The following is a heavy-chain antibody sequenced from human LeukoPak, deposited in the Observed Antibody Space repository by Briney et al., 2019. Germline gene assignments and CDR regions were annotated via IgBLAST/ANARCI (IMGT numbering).Heavy chain of an antibody. CDR2: INPNSGGT. CDR1: GYTFTGYY. Sequence: ASVKVSCKASGYTFTGYYMHWVRQAPGQGLEWMGWINPNSGGTNYAQKFQGRVTMTRDTSISTAYMELSRLRSDDTAVYYCHMAGYCSSTSCYTSYFDYWGQGTLVTVSS. D-gene: IGHD2-2*02. CDR3: HMAGYCSSTSCYTSYFDY. V-gene: IGHV1-2*02. J-gene: IGHJ4*02.